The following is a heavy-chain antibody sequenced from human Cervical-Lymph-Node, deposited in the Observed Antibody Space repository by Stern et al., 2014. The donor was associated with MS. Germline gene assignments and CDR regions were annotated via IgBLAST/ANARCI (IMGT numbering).Heavy chain of an antibody. CDR3: AREKRGATGTLFDY. CDR1: RFTFTNYA. D-gene: IGHD1-1*01. J-gene: IGHJ4*01. V-gene: IGHV1-3*01. CDR2: INAANGAR. Sequence: VQLVESGAEVRKPGASVKVSCKASRFTFTNYAINWVRQGPGQRLELMGWINAANGARKYSQKFQDRFTITRDTSAGTAYMELNNLTSEDTAMYYCAREKRGATGTLFDYWGQGTLVTVSS.